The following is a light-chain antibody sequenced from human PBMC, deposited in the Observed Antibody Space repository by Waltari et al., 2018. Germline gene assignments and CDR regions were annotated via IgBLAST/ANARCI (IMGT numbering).Light chain of an antibody. CDR2: QVD. CDR3: ASFASDNTVL. J-gene: IGLJ2*01. V-gene: IGLV2-14*01. CDR1: ATDLGGFHF. Sequence: QSALTQPASVSGSPGQSITVSCTWAATDLGGFHFVSWYQQHPGKVPKLILFQVDNRPSDVSRRFSGSKSGNTASLIISGLQPEDEAQYYCASFASDNTVLFGGGT.